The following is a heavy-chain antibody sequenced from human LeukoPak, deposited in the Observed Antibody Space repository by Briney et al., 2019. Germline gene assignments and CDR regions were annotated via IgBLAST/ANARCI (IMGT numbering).Heavy chain of an antibody. CDR2: LYSAGST. Sequence: GGSLRLSCAASGFIVSSKYMSWVRQAPGKGLEWVSILYSAGSTYYADSVRGRFTISRDSSKNTVSLQMNSLRVEDTAVYYCASGGTGARKYYSDPFHYWGQGTLVTVSS. CDR1: GFIVSSKY. J-gene: IGHJ4*02. CDR3: ASGGTGARKYYSDPFHY. V-gene: IGHV3-53*01. D-gene: IGHD3-10*01.